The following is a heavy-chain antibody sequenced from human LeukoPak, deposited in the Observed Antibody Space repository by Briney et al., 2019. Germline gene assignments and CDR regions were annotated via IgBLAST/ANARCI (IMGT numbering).Heavy chain of an antibody. CDR2: IYTSGST. V-gene: IGHV4-4*07. D-gene: IGHD2-21*02. Sequence: SETLSLTCTVSGGSISSYYWSWIRQPAGKGLEWIGRIYTSGSTNYNPSLKSRVTVSIDTSKNQFSLTLSSVTAADTAVYYCARDFGDWRTDYWGQGTLVTVSS. CDR3: ARDFGDWRTDY. J-gene: IGHJ4*02. CDR1: GGSISSYY.